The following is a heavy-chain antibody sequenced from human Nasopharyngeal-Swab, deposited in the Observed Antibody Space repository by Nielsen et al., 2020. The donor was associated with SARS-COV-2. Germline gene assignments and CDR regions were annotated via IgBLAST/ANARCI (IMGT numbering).Heavy chain of an antibody. CDR3: ARQDVSGSYRFMVY. CDR2: IYYTGST. V-gene: IGHV4-59*08. Sequence: WIRQPPGKGLEWIGYIYYTGSTMYNPSLKGRVTLSVDTSESQFSLRLTSVTAADSAVYYCARQDVSGSYRFMVYWGQGTLVTVSS. D-gene: IGHD3-16*02. J-gene: IGHJ4*02.